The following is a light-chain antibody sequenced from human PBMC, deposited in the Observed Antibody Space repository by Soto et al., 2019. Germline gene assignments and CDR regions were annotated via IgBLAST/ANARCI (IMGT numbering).Light chain of an antibody. CDR1: QSVSSPY. CDR2: GAS. Sequence: EVVLTQSPVTLSLSPGERATLSCRASQSVSSPYLAWYQQKPGQPPRLLIYGASSRATDIPDRFIGSGSGTEFNLTIARLAPEDFAMYYCLLYGSSPFTFGPGTKVDI. CDR3: LLYGSSPFT. V-gene: IGKV3-20*01. J-gene: IGKJ3*01.